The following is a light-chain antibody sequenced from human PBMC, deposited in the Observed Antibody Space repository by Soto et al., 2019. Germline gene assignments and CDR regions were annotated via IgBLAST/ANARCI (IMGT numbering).Light chain of an antibody. CDR2: EVN. CDR3: SSIYATFAHV. V-gene: IGLV2-23*02. CDR1: DSDVGAYNL. Sequence: QFALYRRSSVSGTPGQSITISCAGTDSDVGAYNLVSWYQQHSGKAPKLIICEVNTRSSGISNRFSGSKSGDTASLTISGLQAEDEADYVCSSIYATFAHVFGPGTKVTV. J-gene: IGLJ1*01.